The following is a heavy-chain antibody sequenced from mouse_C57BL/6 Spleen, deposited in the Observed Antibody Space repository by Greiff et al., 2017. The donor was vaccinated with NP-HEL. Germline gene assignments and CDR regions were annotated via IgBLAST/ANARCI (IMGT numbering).Heavy chain of an antibody. D-gene: IGHD2-2*01. CDR1: GFSLTSYA. V-gene: IGHV2-9-1*01. J-gene: IGHJ3*01. CDR3: ATMVTTGLAY. Sequence: QVQLKESGPGLVAPSQSLSITCTVSGFSLTSYAISWVRQPPGKGLEWLGVIWPGGGTNYNSALKSRLSISKDNSKSQVFLKMNSLQTDDTARYYCATMVTTGLAYWGQGTLVTVSA. CDR2: IWPGGGT.